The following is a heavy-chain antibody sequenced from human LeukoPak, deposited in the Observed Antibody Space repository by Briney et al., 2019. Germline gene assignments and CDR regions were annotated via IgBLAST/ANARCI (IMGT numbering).Heavy chain of an antibody. CDR2: IYTSGST. J-gene: IGHJ5*02. D-gene: IGHD1-26*01. V-gene: IGHV4-4*07. CDR1: GGSISSYY. CDR3: ARDVGAPTPGRNDNWFDP. Sequence: PSETLSLTCTVSGGSISSYYWSWIRQPAGKGLEWIGRIYTSGSTNYNPSLKSRVTMSVDTPKNQFSLKLSSVTAADTAVYYCARDVGAPTPGRNDNWFDPWGQGTLVTVSS.